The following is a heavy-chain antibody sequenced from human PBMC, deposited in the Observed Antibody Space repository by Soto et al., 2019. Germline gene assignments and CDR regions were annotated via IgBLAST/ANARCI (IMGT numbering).Heavy chain of an antibody. CDR1: GGSISSGDYY. CDR2: IYYSGST. J-gene: IGHJ3*01. CDR3: ASHRLEDAFDL. V-gene: IGHV4-30-4*01. Sequence: QVQLQESGPGLVKPSQTLSLTCTVSGGSISSGDYYWSWIRQPPGKGLEWIGYIYYSGSTYYNPSLTSXXTXSXXTSNNQFSLKLTSVTAAAPAVYYCASHRLEDAFDLWGHGTMLTGSS.